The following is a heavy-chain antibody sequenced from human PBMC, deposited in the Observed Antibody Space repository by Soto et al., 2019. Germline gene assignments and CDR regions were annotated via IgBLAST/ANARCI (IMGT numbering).Heavy chain of an antibody. J-gene: IGHJ6*02. CDR1: GFTFSSYG. V-gene: IGHV3-30*18. CDR3: AKDRIAARHYYGMDV. D-gene: IGHD6-6*01. Sequence: ESGGGVVQPGRSLRLSCAASGFTFSSYGMHWVRQAPGKGLEWVAVISYDGSNKYYADSVKGRFTISRDNSKNTLYLQMNSLRAEDTAVYYCAKDRIAARHYYGMDVWGQGTTVTVSS. CDR2: ISYDGSNK.